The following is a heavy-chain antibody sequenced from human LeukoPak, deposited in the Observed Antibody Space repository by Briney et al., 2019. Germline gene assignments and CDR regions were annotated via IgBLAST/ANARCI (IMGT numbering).Heavy chain of an antibody. CDR1: GYSFTSYW. CDR2: IYPGDSDT. CDR3: ARASYDILTGYYNWAFDI. V-gene: IGHV5-51*01. D-gene: IGHD3-9*01. J-gene: IGHJ3*02. Sequence: GESLKISCKGSGYSFTSYWIGWVRQMPGKGLEWMGIIYPGDSDTRYSPSFQGQVTISADKSISTAYLQWSSLKASDTAMYYRARASYDILTGYYNWAFDIWGQGTMVTVSS.